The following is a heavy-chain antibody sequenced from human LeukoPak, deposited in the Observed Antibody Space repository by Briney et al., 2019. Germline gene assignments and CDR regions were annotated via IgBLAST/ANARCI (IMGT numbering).Heavy chain of an antibody. CDR3: ARDRGGYSSAWWPLPAFDI. CDR2: ISSSASTI. V-gene: IGHV3-11*01. CDR1: GFSFSDYY. Sequence: GGSLRLSCAASGFSFSDYYMSWIRQAPGKGLEWVSYISSSASTIYYADSVKGRFTISRDNAKNSLYLQMNSLRVEDTAVYHCARDRGGYSSAWWPLPAFDIWGQGTMVTVSS. J-gene: IGHJ3*02. D-gene: IGHD6-19*01.